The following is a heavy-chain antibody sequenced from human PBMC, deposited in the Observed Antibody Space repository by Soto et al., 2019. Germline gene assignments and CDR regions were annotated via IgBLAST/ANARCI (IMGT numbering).Heavy chain of an antibody. CDR1: GDSISNLDYF. CDR3: ARGRYCLTGRCFPNWFDS. Sequence: SETLSLTCSVSGDSISNLDYFWAWIRQPPGQALEYIGYIYKSATTYYNPSFGSRVAISVDTSKSQLSLNVTSVTAADTAVYFCARGRYCLTGRCFPNWFDSWGQGALVTVS. V-gene: IGHV4-30-4*01. CDR2: IYKSATT. D-gene: IGHD7-27*01. J-gene: IGHJ5*01.